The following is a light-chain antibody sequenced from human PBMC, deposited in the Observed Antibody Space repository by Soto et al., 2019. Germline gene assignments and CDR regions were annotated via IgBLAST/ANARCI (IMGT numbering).Light chain of an antibody. CDR1: QSVSSN. V-gene: IGKV3-15*01. CDR2: GAS. CDR3: QDYTNQPLT. Sequence: EIVMTQYLATLSVYQGERATLSCRASQSVSSNLAGYQQKPGQAPRLLIYGASTRATGIPVRFSGSGSGTEFTLTISSLRSEDFTVYYCQDYTNQPLTFDGGTKVDVK. J-gene: IGKJ4*01.